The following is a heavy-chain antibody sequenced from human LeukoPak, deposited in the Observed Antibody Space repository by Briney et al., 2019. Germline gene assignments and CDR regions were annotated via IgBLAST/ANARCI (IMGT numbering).Heavy chain of an antibody. V-gene: IGHV3-30*04. CDR2: ISYDGSNK. D-gene: IGHD6-13*01. Sequence: GGSLRLSCAASGFTFSSYAMHWARQAPGKGLEWVAVISYDGSNKYYADSVKGRFTISRDNSKNTLYLQMNSLRAEDTAVYYCPRVPGGPLAAAGTIFYYYYGMEVGGKGTPVTVSS. CDR1: GFTFSSYA. J-gene: IGHJ6*04. CDR3: PRVPGGPLAAAGTIFYYYYGMEV.